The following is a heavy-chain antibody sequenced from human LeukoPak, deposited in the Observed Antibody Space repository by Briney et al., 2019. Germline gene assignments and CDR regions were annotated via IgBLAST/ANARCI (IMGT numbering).Heavy chain of an antibody. D-gene: IGHD3-3*01. CDR2: MSYEGTNK. CDR1: GFTFSSYG. J-gene: IGHJ6*02. V-gene: IGHV3-30*18. Sequence: GRSLRLSCTASGFTFSSYGMHWVRQAPGKGLEWVAVMSYEGTNKYYADSVKGRFTISRDNSKSTLYLQMNSLRDEDTAVYCCAKDRHYDFWSGYQMDVWGQGTTVIVSS. CDR3: AKDRHYDFWSGYQMDV.